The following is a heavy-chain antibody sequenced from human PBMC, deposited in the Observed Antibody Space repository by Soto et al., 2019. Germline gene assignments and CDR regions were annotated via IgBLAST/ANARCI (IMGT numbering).Heavy chain of an antibody. J-gene: IGHJ4*02. CDR1: GFTFSSYW. D-gene: IGHD7-27*01. CDR2: INSDGSST. V-gene: IGHV3-74*01. Sequence: PGGSLRLSCAASGFTFSSYWMHWVRQAPWKGLVWVSRINSDGSSTSYADSVKGRFTISRDNAKNTLYLQMNSLRAEDTAVYYCARETNWGPDYWGQGTLVTVSS. CDR3: ARETNWGPDY.